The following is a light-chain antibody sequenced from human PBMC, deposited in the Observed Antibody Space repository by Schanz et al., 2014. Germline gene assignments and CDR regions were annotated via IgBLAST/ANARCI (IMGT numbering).Light chain of an antibody. CDR3: QQRNSWPPLT. V-gene: IGKV3-11*01. J-gene: IGKJ4*01. Sequence: EIVLTQSPGTLSLSPGERATLSCKASQSVSSYLAWYQQKPGQAPRLLIYDASNRATGIPARFSGSGSGTEFTLTISSLEPEEFAVYYCQQRNSWPPLTFGGGTKVVIK. CDR2: DAS. CDR1: QSVSSY.